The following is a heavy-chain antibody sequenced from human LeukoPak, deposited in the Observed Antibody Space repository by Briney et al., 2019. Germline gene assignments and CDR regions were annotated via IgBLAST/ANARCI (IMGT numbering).Heavy chain of an antibody. V-gene: IGHV4-31*03. J-gene: IGHJ4*02. CDR1: GGPISSGGYY. CDR2: IYYSGST. D-gene: IGHD3-22*01. CDR3: ARDNGLDYYDSSGYFDY. Sequence: SETLSLTCTVSGGPISSGGYYWSWIRQHPGKGLEWIGYIYYSGSTYYNPSLKSRVTISVDTSKNQFSLKLSSVTAADTAVYYCARDNGLDYYDSSGYFDYWGQGTLVTVSS.